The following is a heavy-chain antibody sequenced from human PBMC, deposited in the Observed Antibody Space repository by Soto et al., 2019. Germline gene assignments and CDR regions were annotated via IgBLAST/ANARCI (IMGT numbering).Heavy chain of an antibody. V-gene: IGHV2-5*02. CDR3: APRQKADTWEWYFDY. CDR1: GFSLNSYGVG. CDR2: IHWDDEK. D-gene: IGHD3-3*01. J-gene: IGHJ4*02. Sequence: QITLKESGPPLVKPTQTLTLTCTFSGFSLNSYGVGVGWIRQPPGKALEWLALIHWDDEKPYTPSLKSRLTITKDTSRNQVVLSMTNMDPVDTATYFCAPRQKADTWEWYFDYWGQGIPVTVSS.